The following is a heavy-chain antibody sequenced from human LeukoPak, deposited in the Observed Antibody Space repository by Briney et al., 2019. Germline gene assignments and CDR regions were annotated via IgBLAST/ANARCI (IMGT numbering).Heavy chain of an antibody. Sequence: ASVKVSCKASGYTFTGYYMHWVRQAPGQGLEWMGWINPKSGGTNYARKFQGRVTMTRDTSISTAYMELSRMTSDDTAVYYCATSGGTSGPELDCWGQGTLVTVSS. CDR3: ATSGGTSGPELDC. V-gene: IGHV1-2*02. D-gene: IGHD3-3*01. CDR2: INPKSGGT. J-gene: IGHJ4*02. CDR1: GYTFTGYY.